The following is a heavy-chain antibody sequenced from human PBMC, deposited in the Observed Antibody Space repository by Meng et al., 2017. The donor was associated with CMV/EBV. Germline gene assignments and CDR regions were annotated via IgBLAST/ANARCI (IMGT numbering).Heavy chain of an antibody. CDR3: ARQGGASPTTGVF. V-gene: IGHV4-39*01. CDR1: GGSISSSSYY. D-gene: IGHD7-27*01. Sequence: SETLSLTCTIPGGSISSSSYYWGWVRQPPGQGFEWIGSLYYTGSTYYNTSLGSRVTMSVDTSRNQFSLKLSSVTAADTAVYYCARQGGASPTTGVFWGPGILVTVSS. CDR2: LYYTGST. J-gene: IGHJ4*02.